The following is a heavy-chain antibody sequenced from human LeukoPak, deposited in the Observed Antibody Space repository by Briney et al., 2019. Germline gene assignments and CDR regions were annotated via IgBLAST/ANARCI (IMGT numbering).Heavy chain of an antibody. CDR1: GGSISSYY. Sequence: PSETLSLTCTVSGGSISSYYWSWIRQPPGKGLEWIGYIYYSGSTNYNPSLKSRVTISVDTSKNQFSLKLSSVTAADTAVYYCARGNWAPDIYYYYYYMDVWGKGTTVTVSS. D-gene: IGHD5-12*01. CDR3: ARGNWAPDIYYYYYYMDV. CDR2: IYYSGST. V-gene: IGHV4-59*01. J-gene: IGHJ6*03.